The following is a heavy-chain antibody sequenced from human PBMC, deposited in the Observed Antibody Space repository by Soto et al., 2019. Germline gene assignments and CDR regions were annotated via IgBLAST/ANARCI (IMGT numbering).Heavy chain of an antibody. Sequence: GASVKVSCKASGGTFSSYAISWVRQAPGQGLEWMGGIIPIFGTANYAQKFQGRVTITADESTSTAYMELSSLRSEDTAVYYCARDQGYSYGNGPYYYYYYGMDVWGQGTTVTVSS. CDR1: GGTFSSYA. CDR2: IIPIFGTA. D-gene: IGHD5-18*01. J-gene: IGHJ6*02. CDR3: ARDQGYSYGNGPYYYYYYGMDV. V-gene: IGHV1-69*13.